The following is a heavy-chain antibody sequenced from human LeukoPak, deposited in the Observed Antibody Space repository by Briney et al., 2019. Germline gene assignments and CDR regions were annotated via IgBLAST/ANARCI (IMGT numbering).Heavy chain of an antibody. CDR3: ARSYYDFWSGRNDDY. CDR1: GGSISSGSYY. CDR2: IYTSGST. Sequence: PSQTLSLTCTVSGGSISSGSYYWSWIRQPAGKGLEWIGRIYTSGSTNYNPSLKSRVTISVDTSKNQFSRKLSSVTAADTAVYYCARSYYDFWSGRNDDYWGQGTLVTVSS. D-gene: IGHD3-3*01. J-gene: IGHJ4*02. V-gene: IGHV4-61*02.